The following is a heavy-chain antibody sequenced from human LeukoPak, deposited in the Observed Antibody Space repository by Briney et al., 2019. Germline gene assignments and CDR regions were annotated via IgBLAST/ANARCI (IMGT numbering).Heavy chain of an antibody. CDR2: TDCDDDK. Sequence: SGPALVKPTQTLTLTCTFSGISLSTSGMRVSWIRQPPGKALEWLARTDCDDDKFYSSSLKTRLTISKDTSKNQVVLTMTNMDPVDTATYYCARTNYGDYRNWFDPWGQGTLVTVSS. J-gene: IGHJ5*02. D-gene: IGHD4-17*01. CDR3: ARTNYGDYRNWFDP. CDR1: GISLSTSGMR. V-gene: IGHV2-70*04.